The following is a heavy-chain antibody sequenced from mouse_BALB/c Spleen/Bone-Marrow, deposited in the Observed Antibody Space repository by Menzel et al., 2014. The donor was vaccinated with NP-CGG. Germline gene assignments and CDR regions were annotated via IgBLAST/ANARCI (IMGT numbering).Heavy chain of an antibody. Sequence: EVHLVESGGGLVQPGDSLRLSCATSGFTFSDFYMEWVRQPPGKRLEWIAASRNKAKYYTTEYSASVKGWFIVSRDTSQSVLYLQMNALRAEDTAIYYCARDVGYGNYFVYWGQGTLVTVSA. V-gene: IGHV7-1*02. CDR2: SRNKAKYYTT. CDR3: ARDVGYGNYFVY. D-gene: IGHD2-10*02. CDR1: GFTFSDFY. J-gene: IGHJ3*01.